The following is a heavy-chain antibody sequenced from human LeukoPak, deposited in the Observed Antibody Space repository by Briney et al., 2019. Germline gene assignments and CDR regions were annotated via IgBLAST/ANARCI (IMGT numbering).Heavy chain of an antibody. CDR1: EFTFSSYS. J-gene: IGHJ4*02. V-gene: IGHV3-21*01. D-gene: IGHD3-22*01. CDR3: ARDSIYSDNSDYYYDY. Sequence: GGSLRLSCAASEFTFSSYSMNWVRQAPGKGPEWVSFISGTSTIIYYADAVKGRFTISRDNAKNSLYLQMNGLRAEDTAVYYCARDSIYSDNSDYYYDYWGQGTLVTVSS. CDR2: ISGTSTII.